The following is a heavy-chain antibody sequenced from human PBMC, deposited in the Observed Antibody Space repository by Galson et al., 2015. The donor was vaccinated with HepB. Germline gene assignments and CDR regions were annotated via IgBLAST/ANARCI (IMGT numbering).Heavy chain of an antibody. D-gene: IGHD2-2*01. J-gene: IGHJ4*02. V-gene: IGHV3-33*01. CDR2: IWNDGTNK. CDR1: GFTFNSYG. CDR3: ARDSTRIIVPAAPDY. Sequence: SLRLSCAASGFTFNSYGMHWVRQAPGKGLEWVAVIWNDGTNKYYADSVKGRFTISRDNPKNTLYLQMNSLRDEDTAVYYCARDSTRIIVPAAPDYWGQGTLVTVSS.